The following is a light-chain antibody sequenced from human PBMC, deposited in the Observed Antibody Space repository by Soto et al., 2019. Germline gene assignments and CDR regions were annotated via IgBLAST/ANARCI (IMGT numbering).Light chain of an antibody. CDR2: GAS. Sequence: DIQMSQSPSSLSASIGDTVTITCRASQGISEYLAWHQQRPGNAPNLLIYGASILQSGVPSRFSGSGSGTHFTLTISSLQPEDVATYYCHSYNSIPRTFGQGTTVEIK. CDR3: HSYNSIPRT. J-gene: IGKJ1*01. V-gene: IGKV1-27*01. CDR1: QGISEY.